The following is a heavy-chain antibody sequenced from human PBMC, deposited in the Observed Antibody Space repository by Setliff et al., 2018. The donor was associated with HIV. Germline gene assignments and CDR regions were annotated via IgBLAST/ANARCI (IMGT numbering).Heavy chain of an antibody. V-gene: IGHV3-7*03. CDR1: GFSLEIYW. CDR3: VRDKIGYFDF. D-gene: IGHD3-22*01. Sequence: GGSLRLSCAVAGFSLEIYWMSWVRQAPGKGLEWVASINPDGSEKYYVGSVKGRFTISRDNARKSLYLQLNSLRAEDTAVYYCVRDKIGYFDFWGLGTLVTVSS. CDR2: INPDGSEK. J-gene: IGHJ4*02.